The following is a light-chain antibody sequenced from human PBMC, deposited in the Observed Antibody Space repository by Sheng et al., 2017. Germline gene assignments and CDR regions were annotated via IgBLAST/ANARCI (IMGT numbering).Light chain of an antibody. CDR3: QAWDSSTVVV. CDR2: QDS. CDR1: KLGDKY. V-gene: IGLV3-1*01. Sequence: SYELIQPPSVSVSPGQTASITCSGDKLGDKYACWYQQKPGQSPVLVIYQDSKRPSGIPERFSGSNSGNTATLTISGTQAMDEADYYCQAWDSSTVVVFGGGTKLTVL. J-gene: IGLJ2*01.